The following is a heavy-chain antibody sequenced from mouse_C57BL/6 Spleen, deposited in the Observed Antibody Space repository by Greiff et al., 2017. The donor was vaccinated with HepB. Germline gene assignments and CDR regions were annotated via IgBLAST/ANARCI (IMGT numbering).Heavy chain of an antibody. CDR3: AYYYGSSPHWYFDV. Sequence: QVQLQQPGAELVKPGASVKMSCKASGYTFTSYWITWVKQRPGQGLEWIGDIYPGSGSTNYNEKFKSKATLTVDTSSSTAYMQLSSLTSEDSAVYYCAYYYGSSPHWYFDVWGTGTTVTVSS. D-gene: IGHD1-1*01. J-gene: IGHJ1*03. CDR2: IYPGSGST. V-gene: IGHV1-55*01. CDR1: GYTFTSYW.